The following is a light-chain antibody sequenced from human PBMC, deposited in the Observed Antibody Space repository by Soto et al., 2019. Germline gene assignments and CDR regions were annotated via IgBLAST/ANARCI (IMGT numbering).Light chain of an antibody. CDR2: GAS. V-gene: IGKV3-20*01. CDR3: QQYTGPPTT. Sequence: EIILTQSPDTLSLSPGERATLSCRASQTVSSNYLAWCQQRPGQAPRLLIYGASTRAAGIPDRFSGSGSGTDFTLTITRLELEDSAVYFCQQYTGPPTTFGQGTRREIK. J-gene: IGKJ5*01. CDR1: QTVSSNY.